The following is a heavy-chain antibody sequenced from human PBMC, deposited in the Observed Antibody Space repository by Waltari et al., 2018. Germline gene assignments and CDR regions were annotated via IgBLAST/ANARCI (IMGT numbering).Heavy chain of an antibody. J-gene: IGHJ4*02. Sequence: EVQLVESGGGLVQPGGSLRLSCAASGFTFSSYWMSWVRQAPGKGLELVANIKQDGSEKYYVDSVKGRFTISRDNAKNSLYLQMNSLRAEDTAVYYCARVAARPITDYWGQGTLVTVSS. CDR3: ARVAARPITDY. D-gene: IGHD6-6*01. CDR2: IKQDGSEK. CDR1: GFTFSSYW. V-gene: IGHV3-7*01.